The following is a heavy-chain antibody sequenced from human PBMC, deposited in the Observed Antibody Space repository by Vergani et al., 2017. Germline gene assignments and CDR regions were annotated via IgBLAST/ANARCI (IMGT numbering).Heavy chain of an antibody. Sequence: QVQLVQSGAEVKKPGSSVKVSCKASGGPFSSYAISWVRQAPGQGLEWMGRIIPIFGTANYAQKFQGRVTVTADESTSTAYMELSSLRSEDTAGYYCARPREVAATSGAFDIWGQGTMVTVSS. J-gene: IGHJ3*02. D-gene: IGHD2-15*01. CDR2: IIPIFGTA. CDR3: ARPREVAATSGAFDI. CDR1: GGPFSSYA. V-gene: IGHV1-69*18.